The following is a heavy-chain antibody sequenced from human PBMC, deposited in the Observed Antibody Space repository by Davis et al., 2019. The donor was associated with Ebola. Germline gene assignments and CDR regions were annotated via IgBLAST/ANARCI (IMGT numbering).Heavy chain of an antibody. CDR2: IYYSGAT. V-gene: IGHV4-39*07. CDR3: ARLGYSSSFMDG. D-gene: IGHD6-19*01. Sequence: PSETLSLTCTVSGGSINSNTFYWGWIRQSPGKGLEWIGRIYYSGATDYNASLKSRVTLSVDRSKNQFSLRLSSVSAADTAVYYCARLGYSSSFMDGWGTGTTVIVSS. J-gene: IGHJ6*03. CDR1: GGSINSNTFY.